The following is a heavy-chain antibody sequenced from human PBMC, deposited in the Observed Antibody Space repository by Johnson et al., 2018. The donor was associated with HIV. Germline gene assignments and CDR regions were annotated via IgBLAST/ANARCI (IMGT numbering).Heavy chain of an antibody. CDR1: GFTFNRYG. J-gene: IGHJ3*01. D-gene: IGHD1-26*01. V-gene: IGHV3-30*04. CDR2: TSFDERGK. Sequence: QMLLVESGGGVVQPGRSLRLACVASGFTFNRYGLHWVRQAPGKGLEWVATTSFDERGKHYTDSVKGRFTISRDNSKNALYLQLNSLRPEDTAVYYCGRDGAIAGAATEALDLWGQGTMVIVSS. CDR3: GRDGAIAGAATEALDL.